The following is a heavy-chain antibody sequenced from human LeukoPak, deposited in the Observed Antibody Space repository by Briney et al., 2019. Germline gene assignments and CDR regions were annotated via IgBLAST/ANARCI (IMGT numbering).Heavy chain of an antibody. CDR2: MNPNSGNT. J-gene: IGHJ4*02. CDR1: GYTFTSYD. D-gene: IGHD3-22*01. CDR3: ANNDYYDSSGYYEGVDC. V-gene: IGHV1-8*01. Sequence: GASVKVSCKASGYTFTSYDINWVRQATGQGLEWMGWMNPNSGNTGYAQKFQGRVTMTRNTSISTAYMELSSLRSEDTAVYYCANNDYYDSSGYYEGVDCWGQGTLVTVSS.